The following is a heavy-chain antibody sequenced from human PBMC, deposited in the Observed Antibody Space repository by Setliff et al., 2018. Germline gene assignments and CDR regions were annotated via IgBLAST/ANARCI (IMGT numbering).Heavy chain of an antibody. Sequence: SETLSLTCTVSGGSVRSHYWSWIRHSPGKGLEWIGFIFYSGDTKSNPSLKSRVTMSVDTSKNQFSLALTSVAAADTAMYYCARGSATIGEFPLYYFDKWGQGIPVTVSS. J-gene: IGHJ4*02. CDR3: ARGSATIGEFPLYYFDK. V-gene: IGHV4-59*02. D-gene: IGHD3-10*01. CDR2: IFYSGDT. CDR1: GGSVRSHY.